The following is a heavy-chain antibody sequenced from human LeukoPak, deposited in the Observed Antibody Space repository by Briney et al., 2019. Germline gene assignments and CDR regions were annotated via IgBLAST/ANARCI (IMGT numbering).Heavy chain of an antibody. D-gene: IGHD3-3*01. Sequence: SGPTLVKPTQTLTLTCTLSGFSLSTSGVGVGWIRQPPGKALEWLALIYWNDDKRYSPSLKSRLTITKDTSKNQVVLTMTNMDPVDTATYYCAHGTDFWSGYYTGGWFDPWGQGTLVTVSS. CDR1: GFSLSTSGVG. CDR3: AHGTDFWSGYYTGGWFDP. V-gene: IGHV2-5*01. J-gene: IGHJ5*02. CDR2: IYWNDDK.